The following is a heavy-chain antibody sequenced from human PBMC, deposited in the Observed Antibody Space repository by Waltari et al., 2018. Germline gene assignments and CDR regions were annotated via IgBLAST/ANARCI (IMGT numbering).Heavy chain of an antibody. Sequence: QVQLQQWGAGLLKPSEILSLTCAGYGGSYRCHYWSWIRQPPGKGLEWIGEINHSGSTNYNPSRKRRVTISVDPSKNQFSLKLSSVTDADTAVYYCARGFHIGWFGDNQPDIWGQGTMVTVSS. J-gene: IGHJ3*02. CDR2: INHSGST. CDR1: GGSYRCHY. CDR3: ARGFHIGWFGDNQPDI. D-gene: IGHD3-10*01. V-gene: IGHV4-34*01.